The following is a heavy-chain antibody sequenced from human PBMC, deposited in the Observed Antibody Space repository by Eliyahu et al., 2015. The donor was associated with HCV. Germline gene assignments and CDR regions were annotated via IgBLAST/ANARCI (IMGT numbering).Heavy chain of an antibody. J-gene: IGHJ6*02. CDR2: IYSGGST. CDR1: GFXVSXHL. CDR3: ARENDWGRGFYYYGMDV. V-gene: IGHV3-66*01. D-gene: IGHD3-16*01. Sequence: EVQLVESGGGLVQPGGSVRXXCAASGFXVSXHLMXWVRQAPGKGMEWVSVIYSGGSTYYADSVKGRFTISRDNSKNTLYLQMNSLRAEDTAVYYCARENDWGRGFYYYGMDVWGQGTTVTVSS.